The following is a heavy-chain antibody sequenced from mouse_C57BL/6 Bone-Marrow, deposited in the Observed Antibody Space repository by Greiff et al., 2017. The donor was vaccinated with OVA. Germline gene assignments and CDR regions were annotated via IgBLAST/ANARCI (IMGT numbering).Heavy chain of an antibody. D-gene: IGHD1-1*01. V-gene: IGHV1-69*01. Sequence: QVQLQQSGAELVMPGASVKLSCKASGYTFTSYWMHWVKQRPGQGLEWIGEIDPSDSYTNYNQKFKGKSTLTVDKSSSTAYMQLSSLTSEDSAVYYCARHYYGSRPYYFDYWGQGTTLTVSS. CDR2: IDPSDSYT. J-gene: IGHJ2*01. CDR3: ARHYYGSRPYYFDY. CDR1: GYTFTSYW.